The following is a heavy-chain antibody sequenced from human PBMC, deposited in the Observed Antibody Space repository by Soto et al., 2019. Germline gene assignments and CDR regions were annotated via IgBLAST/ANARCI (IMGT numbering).Heavy chain of an antibody. D-gene: IGHD2-2*02. CDR1: GGTITYYY. V-gene: IGHV4-59*01. CDR2: IFDGGSA. J-gene: IGHJ6*02. CDR3: ARFVRSCSGTTCYTRADV. Sequence: SETLSLTCTVSGGTITYYYWSWIRQAPGKGLEWLGYIFDGGSANYNPSLKSRVTTSVDTSKNQFSLKLRSVIVADTAVYHCARFVRSCSGTTCYTRADVWGQGTTVTVSS.